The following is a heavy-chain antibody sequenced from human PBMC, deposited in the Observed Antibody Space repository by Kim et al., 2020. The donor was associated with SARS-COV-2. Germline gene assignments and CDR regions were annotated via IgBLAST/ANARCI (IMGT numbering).Heavy chain of an antibody. Sequence: GGSLRLSCAASGFTFSSYAMHWVRQAPGKGLEWVAVISYDGSNKYYADSVKGRFTISRDNSKNTLYLQMNSLRAEDTAVYYCARSLPDVLRYFDWFPGVDYWGQGTLVTVSS. V-gene: IGHV3-30*04. J-gene: IGHJ4*02. CDR2: ISYDGSNK. D-gene: IGHD3-9*01. CDR1: GFTFSSYA. CDR3: ARSLPDVLRYFDWFPGVDY.